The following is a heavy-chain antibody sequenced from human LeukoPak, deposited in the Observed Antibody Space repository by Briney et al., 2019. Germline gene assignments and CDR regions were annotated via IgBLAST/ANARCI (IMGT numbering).Heavy chain of an antibody. J-gene: IGHJ4*02. V-gene: IGHV3-11*04. CDR2: ISSSGSTI. CDR3: ARSMVRGVMPVDY. D-gene: IGHD3-10*01. CDR1: GFTFSDYY. Sequence: GGSLRLSCAASGFTFSDYYMSWIRQAPGKGLEWVSYISSSGSTIYYADSVKGRFTISRDNAKNSLYLQMNSLRAEDTAVYYCARSMVRGVMPVDYWGQGTLVTVSS.